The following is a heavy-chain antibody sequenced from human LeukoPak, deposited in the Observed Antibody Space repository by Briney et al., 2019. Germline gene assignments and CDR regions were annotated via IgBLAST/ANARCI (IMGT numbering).Heavy chain of an antibody. CDR1: GGTFSSYA. Sequence: VASVKVSCKASGGTFSSYAISWVRQAPGQGLEWMGRIIPILGIANYAQKFQGRVTITADKSTSTAYMELSSLRSEDTAVYYCASGFKARDYYDSSGYNTNVDYWGQGTLVTVSS. CDR3: ASGFKARDYYDSSGYNTNVDY. V-gene: IGHV1-69*04. CDR2: IIPILGIA. J-gene: IGHJ4*02. D-gene: IGHD3-22*01.